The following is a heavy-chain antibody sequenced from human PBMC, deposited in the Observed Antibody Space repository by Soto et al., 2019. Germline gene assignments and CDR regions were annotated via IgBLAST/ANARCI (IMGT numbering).Heavy chain of an antibody. D-gene: IGHD3-22*01. CDR1: GGSRSNYG. J-gene: IGHJ6*02. CDR3: ARGDATKIVVTTYYAMDV. V-gene: IGHV1-69*11. Sequence: QVQLVQSGAEVKKPGSSVKVSCKASGGSRSNYGISWVRQAPGQGLELMGAIIPALCTPNYAQKFQDRVTITADDSKITVYMAVRILTSEDTAVYYCARGDATKIVVTTYYAMDVWGQGTTVTFSS. CDR2: IIPALCTP.